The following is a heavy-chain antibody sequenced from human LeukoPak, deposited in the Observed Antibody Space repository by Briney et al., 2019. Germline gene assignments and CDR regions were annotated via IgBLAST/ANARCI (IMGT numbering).Heavy chain of an antibody. Sequence: SETLSLTCTASGGSISSYYWSWIRQPPGKGLEWIGYIYYSGSTNYNPSLKSRVTISVDTSKNQFSLKLSSVTAADTAVYYCARLLHPFYYDSSGYSWFDPWGQGTLVTVSS. CDR3: ARLLHPFYYDSSGYSWFDP. V-gene: IGHV4-59*01. CDR1: GGSISSYY. J-gene: IGHJ5*02. D-gene: IGHD3-22*01. CDR2: IYYSGST.